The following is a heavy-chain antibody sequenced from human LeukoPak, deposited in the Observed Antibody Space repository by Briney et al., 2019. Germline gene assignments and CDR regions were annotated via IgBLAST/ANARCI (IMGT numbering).Heavy chain of an antibody. J-gene: IGHJ4*02. Sequence: GGSLRLSCAASGFTFSSCWMSWVRQAPGKGLEWVANIKQDGSEKYYVDSVKGRFTISRDNAKNSLYLQMNSLRAEDTAVYYCARAGDYVGGFFDYWGQGTLVTVSS. CDR3: ARAGDYVGGFFDY. D-gene: IGHD4-17*01. CDR2: IKQDGSEK. CDR1: GFTFSSCW. V-gene: IGHV3-7*01.